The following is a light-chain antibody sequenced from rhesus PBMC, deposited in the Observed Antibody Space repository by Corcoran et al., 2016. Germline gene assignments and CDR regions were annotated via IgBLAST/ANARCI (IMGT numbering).Light chain of an antibody. Sequence: DIQMTQSPSSVSASVGDRVTITCRASQGISSYLAWYQQKPGKAPKLLIYYATTLQSVVPSRFSGSGSGTEFTLTISSLQPEDFATYYCQQYNSLPLTFGGGTKVEIK. CDR3: QQYNSLPLT. CDR2: YAT. CDR1: QGISSY. V-gene: IGKV1-25*01. J-gene: IGKJ4*01.